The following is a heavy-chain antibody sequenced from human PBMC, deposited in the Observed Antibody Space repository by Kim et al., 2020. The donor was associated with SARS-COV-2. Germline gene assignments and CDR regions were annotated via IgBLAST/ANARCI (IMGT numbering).Heavy chain of an antibody. CDR1: GFTFSSYG. CDR3: ARDTRDYYSMDV. Sequence: GGSLRLSCAASGFTFSSYGMHWVRQAPGKGLEWVAVIWYDGSNKYYADSVKGRFTISRDNSKNTLYLQMHSLSAADTAVYYCARDTRDYYSMDVWGQGTT. J-gene: IGHJ6*02. V-gene: IGHV3-33*01. CDR2: IWYDGSNK.